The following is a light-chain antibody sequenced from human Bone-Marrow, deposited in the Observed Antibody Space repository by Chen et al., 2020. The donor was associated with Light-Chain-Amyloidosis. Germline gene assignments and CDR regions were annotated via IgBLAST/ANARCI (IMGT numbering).Light chain of an antibody. CDR2: RNN. CDR1: SSNIGINY. J-gene: IGLJ1*01. Sequence: QSVLTQPPSPSGTPGQRVTLSCSGASSNIGINYVYWYQHSPGAAPHLLLHRNNQRPAGVPHRFSASTSGTSAFLASSGLRSEDEADYYCAAWDGSLSGYVFGTGTKVIVL. V-gene: IGLV1-47*01. CDR3: AAWDGSLSGYV.